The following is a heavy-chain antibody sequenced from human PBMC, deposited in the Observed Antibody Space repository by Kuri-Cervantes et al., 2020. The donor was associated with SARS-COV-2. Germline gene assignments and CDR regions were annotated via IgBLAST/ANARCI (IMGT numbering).Heavy chain of an antibody. Sequence: GGSLRLSCAASGFTFSSYWMHWVRQAPGKGLVWVSRINSDGSSTSYADSVKGRFTISRDNAKNTLYLQMNSLRAEDTAVYYCARGRELTYYYGSGSHIPFEFDYWGQGTLVTVSS. CDR1: GFTFSSYW. D-gene: IGHD3-10*01. J-gene: IGHJ4*02. V-gene: IGHV3-74*01. CDR2: INSDGSST. CDR3: ARGRELTYYYGSGSHIPFEFDY.